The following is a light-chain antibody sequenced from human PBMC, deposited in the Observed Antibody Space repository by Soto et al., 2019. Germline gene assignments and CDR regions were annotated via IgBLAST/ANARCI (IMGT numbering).Light chain of an antibody. Sequence: DIQMTQSPSSLSASVGDRVTITCRASQDIGNNLAWFQQKAGKAPKSLIYEASSVQSGVPSKFSGSGSGTDFSLTISSLQPEDFASYYCQHYNSSPVVTFGQGTKVEIK. V-gene: IGKV1-16*02. CDR2: EAS. CDR3: QHYNSSPVVT. CDR1: QDIGNN. J-gene: IGKJ1*01.